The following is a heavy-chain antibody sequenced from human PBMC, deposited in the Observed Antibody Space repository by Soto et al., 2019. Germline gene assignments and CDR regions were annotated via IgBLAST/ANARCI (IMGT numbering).Heavy chain of an antibody. Sequence: EVQLVESGVGSVQPGGSQRLSCAASGFPFSSFWMHWVRQAPGKGLVCVSHINSDGSITDYADSVKGRFTISRDNAKNTLYLQMNNLRAEDTAVYYCARPYCSAGSCYSPPDFWGQGTLVTVSS. J-gene: IGHJ4*02. V-gene: IGHV3-74*01. CDR2: INSDGSIT. D-gene: IGHD2-15*01. CDR1: GFPFSSFW. CDR3: ARPYCSAGSCYSPPDF.